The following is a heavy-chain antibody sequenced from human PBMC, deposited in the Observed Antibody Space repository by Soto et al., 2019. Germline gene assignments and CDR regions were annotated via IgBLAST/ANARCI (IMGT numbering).Heavy chain of an antibody. CDR3: ARSYYDYVWGSYRSEQFDY. CDR2: INPSGDST. D-gene: IGHD3-16*02. J-gene: IGHJ1*01. Sequence: AAVKVSCKACGYTFASYCMHWVRQAPGQGLERMGIINPSGDSTSYAQKFQGRVTMTRDTSTSTVYMELSSLRSEDTAVYYCARSYYDYVWGSYRSEQFDYWGQGTLVHVSS. V-gene: IGHV1-46*01. CDR1: GYTFASYC.